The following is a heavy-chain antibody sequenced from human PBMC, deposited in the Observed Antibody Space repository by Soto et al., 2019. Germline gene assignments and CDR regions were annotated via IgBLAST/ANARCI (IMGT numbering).Heavy chain of an antibody. CDR1: GFTFSSYA. CDR2: IIGSGGST. V-gene: IGHV3-23*01. CDR3: AKYRGVVVAATLADY. D-gene: IGHD2-15*01. J-gene: IGHJ4*02. Sequence: EVQLLESGGGLVQPGGSLRLSCAASGFTFSSYAMSWVRQAPGKGLEWVSAIIGSGGSTYYADSVKGRFTISRDNSKNTLYLQMNSLRAEDTAVYYCAKYRGVVVAATLADYWGQGTLVTVSS.